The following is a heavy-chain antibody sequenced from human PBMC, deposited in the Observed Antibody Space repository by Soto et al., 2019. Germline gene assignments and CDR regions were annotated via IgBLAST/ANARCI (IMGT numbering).Heavy chain of an antibody. D-gene: IGHD1-7*01. V-gene: IGHV3-23*01. CDR3: AKDRNYPRDCFHY. J-gene: IGHJ4*02. Sequence: GGSLRLACAASGFTLSSYGMSWVRQAPGKGLEWVSAISPNGQGIYYADSVRGRFTISRDTFKNTVFLHMDSLRAEDTAVYYCAKDRNYPRDCFHYWGQGTLVTVSS. CDR2: ISPNGQGI. CDR1: GFTLSSYG.